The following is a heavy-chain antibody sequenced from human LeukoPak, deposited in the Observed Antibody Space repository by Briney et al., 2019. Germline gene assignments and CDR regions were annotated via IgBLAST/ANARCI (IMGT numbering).Heavy chain of an antibody. J-gene: IGHJ5*02. CDR2: INSDGSST. V-gene: IGHV3-74*01. CDR3: ARDNLQLEMENWFDP. Sequence: GGSLRLSCAASGFTFSSYWMHWVRQAPGKGLVWVSRINSDGSSTSYADSVKGRFTISRDNAKNSLYLQMNSLRAEDTAVYYCARDNLQLEMENWFDPWGQGTLVTVSS. D-gene: IGHD1-1*01. CDR1: GFTFSSYW.